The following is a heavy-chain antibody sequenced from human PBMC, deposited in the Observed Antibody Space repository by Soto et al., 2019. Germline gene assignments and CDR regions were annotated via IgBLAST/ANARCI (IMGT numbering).Heavy chain of an antibody. V-gene: IGHV1-2*02. CDR1: GYTFTDYY. Sequence: ASVKVSCKASGYTFTDYYIQWVRQAPGQGLEYMGWISPKSGGEAHAQKFRGRFIISRDDAKSEVYLQMNNLRAEDSAVYYCARGGLEPFDYWGQGALVTVSS. CDR2: ISPKSGGE. J-gene: IGHJ4*02. CDR3: ARGGLEPFDY. D-gene: IGHD1-1*01.